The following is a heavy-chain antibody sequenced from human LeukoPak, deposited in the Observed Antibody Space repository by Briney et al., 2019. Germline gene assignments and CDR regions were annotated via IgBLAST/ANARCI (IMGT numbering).Heavy chain of an antibody. CDR3: ARGLPYDSSGYYPFDY. J-gene: IGHJ4*02. CDR1: GFTFSSYW. D-gene: IGHD3-22*01. V-gene: IGHV3-7*01. CDR2: IKQDGSEK. Sequence: GGSLRLSCAASGFTFSSYWMSWVRQAPGKGLEWVTNIKQDGSEKYYVDSVKGRFTISRDNAKNSLYLQMNSLRAEDTAVYYCARGLPYDSSGYYPFDYWGQGTLVTVSS.